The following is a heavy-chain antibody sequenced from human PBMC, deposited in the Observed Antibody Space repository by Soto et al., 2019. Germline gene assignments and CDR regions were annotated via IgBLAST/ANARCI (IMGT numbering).Heavy chain of an antibody. CDR3: AKGATTSCFSPFDM. CDR1: AFTFHDYA. CDR2: ISWDSGNI. D-gene: IGHD2-2*01. J-gene: IGHJ3*02. Sequence: EVQLVESGGGLVQPGRSLRLSCAASAFTFHDYAMHWVRQVPGKGLEWVSGISWDSGNIVYADSVKGRFTISRDNAKNSLYLQMNSLRTKDTAVYFCAKGATTSCFSPFDMWGPGTMVTVSS. V-gene: IGHV3-9*01.